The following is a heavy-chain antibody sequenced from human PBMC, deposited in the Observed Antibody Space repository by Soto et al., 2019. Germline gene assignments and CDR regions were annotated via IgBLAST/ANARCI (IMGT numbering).Heavy chain of an antibody. CDR2: ISAYNGTA. V-gene: IGHV1-18*01. D-gene: IGHD3-22*01. CDR1: GYTFASYG. Sequence: ASVKVSCKASGYTFASYGSSWVRQAPGQRLDWMGWISAYNGTANYAQKFQGRVTITADESTSTAYMELSSLRSEDTAVYYCARSRTYYYDSSGYSQPFDYWGQGTLVTVSS. J-gene: IGHJ4*02. CDR3: ARSRTYYYDSSGYSQPFDY.